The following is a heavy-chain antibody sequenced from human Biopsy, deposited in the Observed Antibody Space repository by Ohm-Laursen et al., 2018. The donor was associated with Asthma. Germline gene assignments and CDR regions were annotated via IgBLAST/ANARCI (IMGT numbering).Heavy chain of an antibody. V-gene: IGHV3-30*18. Sequence: SLRLSCTASGVDLSSYGMNWVRQAPGKGLEWVAVIAYDGSKKYYADSVKGRFTISRDNSKNTLYLQMNSLRGEDTAVYYCAKGRYKWNDGYYGLDVWGQGTTVTVSS. D-gene: IGHD1-20*01. CDR2: IAYDGSKK. CDR1: GVDLSSYG. CDR3: AKGRYKWNDGYYGLDV. J-gene: IGHJ6*02.